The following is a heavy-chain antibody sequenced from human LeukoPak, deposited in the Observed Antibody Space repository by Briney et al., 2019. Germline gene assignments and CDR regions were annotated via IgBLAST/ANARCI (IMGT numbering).Heavy chain of an antibody. Sequence: VSVKVSCKASGYTSTSYDINWVRQATGQGLEWMGWMNPNSGNTGYAQKFQGRVTMTRNTSISTAYMELSSLRSEDTAVYYCARVNRRWGYSGYDLGYWGQGTLVTVSS. CDR2: MNPNSGNT. J-gene: IGHJ4*02. D-gene: IGHD5-12*01. CDR1: GYTSTSYD. V-gene: IGHV1-8*01. CDR3: ARVNRRWGYSGYDLGY.